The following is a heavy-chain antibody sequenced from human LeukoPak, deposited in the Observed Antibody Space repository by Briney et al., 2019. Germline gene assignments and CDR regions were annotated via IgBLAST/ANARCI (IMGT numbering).Heavy chain of an antibody. D-gene: IGHD5-18*01. CDR3: ARLGGYSYGLRR. Sequence: SETLSLTCTVSGGSISSYYWSWIRQPPGKGLEWIGYIYYSGSTNYNPSLKSRVIISVDTSKNQFSLKLSSVTAADTAVYYCARLGGYSYGLRRWGQGTLVTVSS. V-gene: IGHV4-59*01. J-gene: IGHJ4*02. CDR2: IYYSGST. CDR1: GGSISSYY.